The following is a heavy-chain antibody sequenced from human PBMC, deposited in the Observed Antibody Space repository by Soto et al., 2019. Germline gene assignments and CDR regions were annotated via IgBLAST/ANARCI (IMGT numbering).Heavy chain of an antibody. V-gene: IGHV4-34*01. CDR3: ARGGFQKALAGPFVRYYYGIDV. CDR1: GGSFSGYY. Sequence: SETLSLTCAVYGGSFSGYYWSWIRQPPGKGLEWIGEINHSGSTNYNPSLKSRVTISVDTSKSQFSLKLSSVTAADTAVYYCARGGFQKALAGPFVRYYYGIDVRAKRTTDTGSS. D-gene: IGHD6-19*01. CDR2: INHSGST. J-gene: IGHJ6*04.